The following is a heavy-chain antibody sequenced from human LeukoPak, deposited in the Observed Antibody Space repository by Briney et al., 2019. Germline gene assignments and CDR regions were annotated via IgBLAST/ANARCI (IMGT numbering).Heavy chain of an antibody. Sequence: GGSLRLSCAASGFTFSSYAMSWVRQAPGKGLEWVSSISGRGANTHYADSVKGRFTISGDYSKNTLNLQMNSLRAEDTAVYYCAKSGRVFDTSGYYWFPNWGQGILVTVSS. J-gene: IGHJ4*02. D-gene: IGHD3-22*01. V-gene: IGHV3-23*01. CDR2: ISGRGANT. CDR1: GFTFSSYA. CDR3: AKSGRVFDTSGYYWFPN.